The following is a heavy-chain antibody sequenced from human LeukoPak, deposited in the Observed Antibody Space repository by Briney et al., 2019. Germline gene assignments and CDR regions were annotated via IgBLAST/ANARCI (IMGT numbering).Heavy chain of an antibody. D-gene: IGHD3-10*01. J-gene: IGHJ3*02. CDR3: ARWGVLLGAFDI. Sequence: ASVKVSCEASGYTFTGYYMHWVRQAPGQGLEWMGWINPNSGGTNYAQKFQGRVTMTRDTSISTAYMELSRLRSDDTAVYYCARWGVLLGAFDIWGQGTMVTVSS. V-gene: IGHV1-2*02. CDR1: GYTFTGYY. CDR2: INPNSGGT.